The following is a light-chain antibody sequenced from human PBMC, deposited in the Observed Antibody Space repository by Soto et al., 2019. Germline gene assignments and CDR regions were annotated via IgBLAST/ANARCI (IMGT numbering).Light chain of an antibody. V-gene: IGLV2-8*01. CDR1: SSDVGGYNY. Sequence: QSALTQPPSASGSPGQSVTISCAGTSSDVGGYNYVSWYQQHPGKAPKLMIYEVSKRPSGVPDRFSGSKSGNTASLTVSGLQPKDEADYYCSSYASSNTYVVFGGGTKLTVL. J-gene: IGLJ2*01. CDR2: EVS. CDR3: SSYASSNTYVV.